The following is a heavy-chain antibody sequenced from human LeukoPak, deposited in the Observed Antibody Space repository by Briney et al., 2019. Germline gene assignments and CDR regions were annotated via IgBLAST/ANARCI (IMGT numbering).Heavy chain of an antibody. CDR2: IYSGGST. Sequence: PGGSLRLSCAASGFTVSSNYMSWVRQAPGKGLEWVSVIYSGGSTYYADSVKGRFTISRDNSKNTLYLQMNSLRAKDTAVYYCANLDSSGWYVGGYYYYYGMDVWGQGTTVTVSS. D-gene: IGHD6-19*01. V-gene: IGHV3-66*01. CDR1: GFTVSSNY. J-gene: IGHJ6*02. CDR3: ANLDSSGWYVGGYYYYYGMDV.